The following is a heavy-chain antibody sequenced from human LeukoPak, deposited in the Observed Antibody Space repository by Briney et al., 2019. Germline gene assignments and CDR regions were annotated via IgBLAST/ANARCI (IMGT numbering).Heavy chain of an antibody. V-gene: IGHV1-18*01. CDR1: GYTFTSYG. CDR3: ARQSIDIVIVPAAMLGWFDP. CDR2: ISAYNGNT. Sequence: ASVKVSCKASGYTFTSYGISWVRQAPGEGLEWMGWISAYNGNTNYAQKLQGRVTMTTDTSTSTAYMELRSLRSDDTAAYYCARQSIDIVIVPAAMLGWFDPWGQGTLVTVSS. D-gene: IGHD2-2*01. J-gene: IGHJ5*02.